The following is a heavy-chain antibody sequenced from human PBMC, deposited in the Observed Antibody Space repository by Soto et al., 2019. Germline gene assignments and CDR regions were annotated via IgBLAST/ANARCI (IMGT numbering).Heavy chain of an antibody. CDR3: ARHWAGSGDKYNFDS. Sequence: PSETLSLTCTVSGGSITTYYWSWIRQPPGKGLEWIGYIYYSGSTNYNPSLKSRVTISVDTSKNQFSLKLNSVTVADTAVYYCARHWAGSGDKYNFDSWGQGTLVTVSS. CDR1: GGSITTYY. CDR2: IYYSGST. J-gene: IGHJ4*02. D-gene: IGHD4-17*01. V-gene: IGHV4-59*08.